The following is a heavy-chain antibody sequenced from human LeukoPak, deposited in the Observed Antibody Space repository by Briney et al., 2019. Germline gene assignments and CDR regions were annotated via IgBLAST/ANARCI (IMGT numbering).Heavy chain of an antibody. CDR2: ISSGGII. CDR3: ARGMYYYGSGGLDY. J-gene: IGHJ4*02. Sequence: GGSLRLSCAASGFTFSRDNMNWVRQAPGKGLEWVSYISSGGIIYYADSVKGRFTISRDNAKNSLYLQMHSLRDEDTAVYYCARGMYYYGSGGLDYWGQGTLVTVSS. CDR1: GFTFSRDN. V-gene: IGHV3-48*02. D-gene: IGHD3-10*01.